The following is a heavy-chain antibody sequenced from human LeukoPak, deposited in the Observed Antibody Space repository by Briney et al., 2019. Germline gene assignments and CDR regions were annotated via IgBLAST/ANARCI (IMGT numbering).Heavy chain of an antibody. D-gene: IGHD2-15*01. J-gene: IGHJ4*02. CDR3: LFYCSGGSATGY. CDR2: INPNSGGT. CDR1: GYTFTGYY. V-gene: IGHV1-2*06. Sequence: ASVKVSCKASGYTFTGYYMHWVRQAPGQGLEWMGRINPNSGGTNYAQKFQGRVTMTRDTSISTAYMELSRLRSDDTAVYYCLFYCSGGSATGYWGQGTLVTVSS.